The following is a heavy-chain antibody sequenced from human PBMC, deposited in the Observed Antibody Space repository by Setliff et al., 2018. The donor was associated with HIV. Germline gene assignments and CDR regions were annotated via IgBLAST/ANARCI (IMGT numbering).Heavy chain of an antibody. Sequence: PGVSLKISCKGSGYSFTSYWIGWVRQMPGKGLEWVGFIYPGDSDSRYSPSFRGQVTISADKSTTTAYLDWARLKASDTAMYYCVRYIGAAAGYIDHWGQGTLVTVSS. D-gene: IGHD6-25*01. CDR2: IYPGDSDS. V-gene: IGHV5-51*01. J-gene: IGHJ4*02. CDR3: VRYIGAAAGYIDH. CDR1: GYSFTSYW.